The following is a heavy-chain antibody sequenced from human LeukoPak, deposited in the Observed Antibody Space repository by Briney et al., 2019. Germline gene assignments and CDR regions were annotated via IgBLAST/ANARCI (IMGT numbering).Heavy chain of an antibody. CDR2: IISSGSTI. J-gene: IGHJ4*02. CDR3: ARSALLLQQWSKRQYLDY. D-gene: IGHD5-18*01. Sequence: GGSLRLSCAASGFTFSSYRMNWVRQAPGKGLEWVSYIISSGSTIYYADSVKGRFTISRDNAKNSLYLQMNSLRAEDTAVYYCARSALLLQQWSKRQYLDYWGQGTLVTVSS. V-gene: IGHV3-48*03. CDR1: GFTFSSYR.